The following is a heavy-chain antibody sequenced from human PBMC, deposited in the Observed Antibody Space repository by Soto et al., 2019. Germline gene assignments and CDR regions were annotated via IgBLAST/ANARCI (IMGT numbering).Heavy chain of an antibody. CDR2: INHSGST. D-gene: IGHD2-15*01. J-gene: IGHJ5*02. CDR1: GGSFSGYY. V-gene: IGHV4-34*01. CDR3: ARDAVVVVAATRNWFDP. Sequence: SETLSLTCAVYGGSFSGYYWSWIRQPPGKGLEWIGEINHSGSTNYNPSLKSRVTISVDTSKNQFSPKLSSVTAADTAVYYCARDAVVVVAATRNWFDPWGQGTLVTVSS.